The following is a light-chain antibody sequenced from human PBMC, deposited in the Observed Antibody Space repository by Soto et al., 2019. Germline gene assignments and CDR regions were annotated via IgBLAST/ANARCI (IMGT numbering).Light chain of an antibody. J-gene: IGLJ2*01. CDR3: CSYAGSSTL. CDR2: DVS. V-gene: IGLV2-11*01. Sequence: LTQPRSVSGSPGQSVTISCTGTSSDVGGYNFVSWYQQYPGKVPKLIIYDVSQRPSGVPDRFSASKSDNTASLTISGLQAEDEADYYCCSYAGSSTLFGGGTKVTV. CDR1: SSDVGGYNF.